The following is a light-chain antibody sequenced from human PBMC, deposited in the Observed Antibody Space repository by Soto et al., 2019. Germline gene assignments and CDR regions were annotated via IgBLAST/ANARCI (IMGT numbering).Light chain of an antibody. V-gene: IGKV1-5*01. Sequence: DIQMTQSPSTLSASVGDRVTITCRASQSISSWLAWYQQKPGKAPKLLIYDASSLESGVPSTFSGSGSGTEFTLTNSSLQPDDFAPYYYQQYNSYLVTFCQGTKLEIK. CDR3: QQYNSYLVT. CDR1: QSISSW. J-gene: IGKJ2*01. CDR2: DAS.